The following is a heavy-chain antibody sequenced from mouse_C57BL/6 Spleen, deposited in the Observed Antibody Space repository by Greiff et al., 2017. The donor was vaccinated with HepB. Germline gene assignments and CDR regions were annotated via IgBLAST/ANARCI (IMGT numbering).Heavy chain of an antibody. J-gene: IGHJ3*01. D-gene: IGHD2-4*01. V-gene: IGHV3-6*01. CDR3: ARGGLRQGFAY. Sequence: VQLKQSGPGLVKPSQSLSLTCSVTGYSITSGYYWNWIRQFPGNKLEWMGYISYDGSNNYNPSLKNRITITRDTSKNQFFLKLNSVTTEDTATYYCARGGLRQGFAYWGQGTLVTVSA. CDR2: ISYDGSN. CDR1: GYSITSGYY.